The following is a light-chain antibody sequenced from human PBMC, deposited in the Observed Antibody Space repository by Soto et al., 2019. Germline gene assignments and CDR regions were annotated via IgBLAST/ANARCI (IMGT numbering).Light chain of an antibody. J-gene: IGKJ1*01. CDR1: QSVSSY. CDR3: QQRSNWPRT. CDR2: DAS. Sequence: EIVLTQSPATLSLSPGERATLSCRASQSVSSYLAWYQQKPGQAPRLLIYDASNRATGIPARFSGSGSGTAFTLTISSLEPEDFAVYYCQQRSNWPRTFGQGTKVETK. V-gene: IGKV3-11*01.